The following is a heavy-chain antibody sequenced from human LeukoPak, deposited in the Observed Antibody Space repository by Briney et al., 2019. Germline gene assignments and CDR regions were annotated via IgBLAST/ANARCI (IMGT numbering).Heavy chain of an antibody. V-gene: IGHV4-34*01. Sequence: SETLSLTCAVYGGSFSGYYWSWIRQPPGKGLEWIGEINHSGSTNYNPSLKSRVTISVDTSKNQFSLKLSSVTAADTAVYYCARQWYYYGSGSYYRGKSFDYWGQGTLVTVSS. J-gene: IGHJ4*02. CDR3: ARQWYYYGSGSYYRGKSFDY. CDR1: GGSFSGYY. D-gene: IGHD3-10*01. CDR2: INHSGST.